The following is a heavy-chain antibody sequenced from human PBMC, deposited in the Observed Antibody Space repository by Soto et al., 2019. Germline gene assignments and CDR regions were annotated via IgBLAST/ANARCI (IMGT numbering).Heavy chain of an antibody. D-gene: IGHD3-9*01. J-gene: IGHJ4*01. CDR3: ARMSLFYFFDS. V-gene: IGHV4-59*01. Sequence: PSETLSLTCPVSSDSMTSSYWTWIRQPPGKGLECIGYIYHSGITNYNPSLKSRVTISLDTSKNQFSLRLSSVTAADTAVYYCARMSLFYFFDSWGQGTLVTVSS. CDR2: IYHSGIT. CDR1: SDSMTSSY.